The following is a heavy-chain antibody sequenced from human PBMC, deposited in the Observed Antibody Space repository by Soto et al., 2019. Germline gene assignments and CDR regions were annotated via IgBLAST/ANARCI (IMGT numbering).Heavy chain of an antibody. V-gene: IGHV1-69*13. CDR1: GCTFSSYA. CDR2: ITPIFGTA. D-gene: IGHD5-12*01. J-gene: IGHJ4*02. Sequence: SVKVSCKASGCTFSSYAISWVRQAPGQGLEWMGGITPIFGTANYAQKFQGRVTITADESTSTAYMELSSLRSEDTAVYYCARALPGLRGFDYWGQGTLVTVPS. CDR3: ARALPGLRGFDY.